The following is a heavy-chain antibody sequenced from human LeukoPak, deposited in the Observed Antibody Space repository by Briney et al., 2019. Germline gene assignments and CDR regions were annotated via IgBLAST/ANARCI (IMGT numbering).Heavy chain of an antibody. D-gene: IGHD1-26*01. V-gene: IGHV3-53*04. CDR1: GLTVSGNY. J-gene: IGHJ6*02. Sequence: GGSLRLSCAASGLTVSGNYMSWVRQAPGKGLEWVSVIYSGGSTYYADSVKGRFTISRHNSKNTLYLQMNSLRAEDTAVYYCARDVKWEPRKYYYYGMDVWGQGTTVTVSS. CDR3: ARDVKWEPRKYYYYGMDV. CDR2: IYSGGST.